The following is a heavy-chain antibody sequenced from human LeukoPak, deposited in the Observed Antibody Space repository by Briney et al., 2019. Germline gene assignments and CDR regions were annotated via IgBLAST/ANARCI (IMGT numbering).Heavy chain of an antibody. V-gene: IGHV2-5*01. D-gene: IGHD3-22*01. CDR2: IYWNDDK. CDR1: GGSISSYYW. J-gene: IGHJ5*02. CDR3: AHRPFAYYYDSSGYNNWFDP. Sequence: TLSLTCTVSGGSISSYYWSWIRQPPGKALEWLALIYWNDDKRYSPSLKSRLTITKDTSKNQVVLTMTNMDPVDTATYCCAHRPFAYYYDSSGYNNWFDPWGQGTLVTVSS.